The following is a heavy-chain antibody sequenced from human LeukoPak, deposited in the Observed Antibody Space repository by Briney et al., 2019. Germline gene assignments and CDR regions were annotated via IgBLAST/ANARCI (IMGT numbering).Heavy chain of an antibody. CDR1: GGSISSDY. Sequence: SSETLSLTCTVSGGSISSDYWSWTRQPPGKGLEWIGWISYSGSTTYNPSLKTRVTISLDTSKNQFSLKLSSVTAADTAVYYCARQASCSGTNCYPFDYWGQGTLVTVSS. V-gene: IGHV4-59*08. CDR2: ISYSGST. D-gene: IGHD2-2*01. J-gene: IGHJ4*02. CDR3: ARQASCSGTNCYPFDY.